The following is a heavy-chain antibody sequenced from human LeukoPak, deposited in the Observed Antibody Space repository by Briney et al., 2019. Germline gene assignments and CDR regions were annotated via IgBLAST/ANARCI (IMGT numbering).Heavy chain of an antibody. CDR1: GGSISSYY. D-gene: IGHD2-21*02. Sequence: SETLSLTCTVSGGSISSYYWSWIRQPPGKGLEWIGYIYYSGSTNYNPSLKSRVTISVDTSKNQFSLKLGSVTAADTAVYYCARHRHIVVVTATPYYYYYGMDVWGQGTTVTVSS. V-gene: IGHV4-59*08. CDR3: ARHRHIVVVTATPYYYYYGMDV. J-gene: IGHJ6*02. CDR2: IYYSGST.